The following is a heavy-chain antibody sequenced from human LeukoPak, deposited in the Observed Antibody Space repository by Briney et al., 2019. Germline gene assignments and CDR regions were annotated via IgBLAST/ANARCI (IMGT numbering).Heavy chain of an antibody. V-gene: IGHV3-30*03. CDR1: GFTFWSYG. D-gene: IGHD5-18*01. CDR2: ISYDGRNE. J-gene: IGHJ4*02. Sequence: PGGSLRLSCAASGFTFWSYGMHWVRQAPGKGLEWVAVISYDGRNENYADSGKGRITISRDNSKNTLYLQMNSLRDEDTAVYYCARERGYNYGYSDYWGQGTLVTVSS. CDR3: ARERGYNYGYSDY.